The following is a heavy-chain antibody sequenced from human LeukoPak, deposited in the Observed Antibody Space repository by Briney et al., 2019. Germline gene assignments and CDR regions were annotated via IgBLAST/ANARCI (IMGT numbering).Heavy chain of an antibody. CDR3: ARDLSGVTGYTYGRGIDY. V-gene: IGHV3-74*01. CDR1: GFTFSNYW. J-gene: IGHJ4*02. CDR2: INSDGINT. D-gene: IGHD5-18*01. Sequence: QTGGSLRLSCAASGFTFSNYWMHWVRQAPGKGLVWVSRINSDGINTSYADSVKGRLTISRDNAKNTLNLQMNSLRAEDTAVYYCARDLSGVTGYTYGRGIDYWGQGTLVTVSS.